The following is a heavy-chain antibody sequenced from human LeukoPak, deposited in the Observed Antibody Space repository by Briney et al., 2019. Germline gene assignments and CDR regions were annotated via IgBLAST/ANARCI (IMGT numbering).Heavy chain of an antibody. D-gene: IGHD3-3*01. CDR1: GFTFSTYW. J-gene: IGHJ4*02. V-gene: IGHV3-23*01. CDR2: ISGSGGST. CDR3: AKGEWFFDY. Sequence: GGSLRLSCAASGFTFSTYWMHWVRQAPGRGLEWVSAISGSGGSTYYADSVKGRFTISRDNSKNTLYLQMNSLRAEDTAVYYCAKGEWFFDYWGQGTLVTVSS.